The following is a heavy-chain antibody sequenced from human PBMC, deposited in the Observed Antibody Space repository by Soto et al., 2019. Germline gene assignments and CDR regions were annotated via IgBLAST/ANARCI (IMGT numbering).Heavy chain of an antibody. V-gene: IGHV4-30-2*01. CDR3: AGMPYTSGLRFDP. CDR1: GDSYSISTYS. J-gene: IGHJ5*02. D-gene: IGHD6-19*01. CDR2: IYQSGVT. Sequence: KPSETLSLTCNMSGDSYSISTYSWSWSRQPPGKALQWIGFIYQSGVTSYNPSLASRVSISLDRSNNQCSLKLKSVTAADTAVYFCAGMPYTSGLRFDPWGPGTLFTVSS.